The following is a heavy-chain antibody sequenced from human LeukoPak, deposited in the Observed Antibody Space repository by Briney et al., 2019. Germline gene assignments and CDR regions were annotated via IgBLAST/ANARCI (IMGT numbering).Heavy chain of an antibody. J-gene: IGHJ4*02. V-gene: IGHV3-23*01. D-gene: IGHD2-2*01. CDR3: ARRLGYCSSSSCYVAPFDY. CDR1: GFPFSSYA. CDR2: ISGSGGST. Sequence: GGSLRLSCEASGFPFSSYAMTWVRQAPGKGLEWVSGISGSGGSTYYADSVKGRFTISRDNSKDTLYLQMNSLRAEDTAVYYCARRLGYCSSSSCYVAPFDYWGQGTLVTVSS.